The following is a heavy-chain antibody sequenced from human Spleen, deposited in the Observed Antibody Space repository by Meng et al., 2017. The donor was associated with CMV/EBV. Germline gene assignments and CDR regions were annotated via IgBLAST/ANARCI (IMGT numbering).Heavy chain of an antibody. CDR3: ARSYSINYVSFDY. V-gene: IGHV1-46*01. Sequence: CRASGYTFTGYYLHWVRQAPGQGLEWMGTIFPRDASTNYAQNFQGRVTLTSDTSTSAVYMELTNLKSDGTAFYYCARSYSINYVSFDYWGQGALVTVSS. CDR1: GYTFTGYY. D-gene: IGHD5-18*01. J-gene: IGHJ4*02. CDR2: IFPRDAST.